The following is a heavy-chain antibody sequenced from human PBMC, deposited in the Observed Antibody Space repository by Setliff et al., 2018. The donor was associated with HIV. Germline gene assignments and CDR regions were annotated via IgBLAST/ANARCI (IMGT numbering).Heavy chain of an antibody. CDR2: FFKTGRT. J-gene: IGHJ4*02. V-gene: IGHV4-39*07. D-gene: IGHD5-18*01. Sequence: SETLSLTCTVSGDSMSSKSNHWGWFRQPAGKSLEWIAIFFKTGRTDYNPSLKSRVTISVDTSKNQFSLRLSSVTAADTAVYYCARVPRQLLKGAAAYFDYWGQGILVTVSS. CDR3: ARVPRQLLKGAAAYFDY. CDR1: GDSMSSKSNH.